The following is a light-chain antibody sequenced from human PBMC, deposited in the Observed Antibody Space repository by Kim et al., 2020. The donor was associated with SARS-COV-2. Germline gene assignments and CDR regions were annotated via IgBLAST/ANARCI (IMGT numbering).Light chain of an antibody. Sequence: PATDTGRSGQSLLQTSHVNYLDWYLQKPGQSPQVLIYRASTRASGVPDRFSGSGSGTDFTLTISRVEAEDVGVYYCMQAVQFPRSFGQGTKVDIK. V-gene: IGKV2-28*01. CDR3: MQAVQFPRS. CDR1: QSLLQTSHVNY. J-gene: IGKJ2*03. CDR2: RAS.